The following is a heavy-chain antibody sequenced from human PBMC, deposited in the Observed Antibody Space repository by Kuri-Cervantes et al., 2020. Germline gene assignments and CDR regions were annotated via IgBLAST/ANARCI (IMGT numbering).Heavy chain of an antibody. J-gene: IGHJ6*03. CDR3: ARDRVATIYEDCYYYYMDV. V-gene: IGHV1-69*06. CDR2: IIPIFGTA. D-gene: IGHD5-12*01. Sequence: SVKVSCKASGYTFTSYDINWVRQATGQGLEWMGGIIPIFGTANYAQKFQGRVTITADKSTSTAYMELSSLRSEDTAVYYCARDRVATIYEDCYYYYMDVWGKGTTVTVSS. CDR1: GYTFTSYD.